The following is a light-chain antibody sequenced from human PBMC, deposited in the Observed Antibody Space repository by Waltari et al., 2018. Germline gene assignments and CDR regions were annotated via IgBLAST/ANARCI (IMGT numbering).Light chain of an antibody. CDR1: KSVLYSSNNKNY. Sequence: DIVMTQSSDSLAVSLGERATINCKSSKSVLYSSNNKNYLAWYQQKPGQPPKLLIYWASTRESGVPDRFSGSGSGTDFTLTISSLQAEDVAVYYCQQYYSTPLTFGPGTKVDIK. CDR3: QQYYSTPLT. J-gene: IGKJ3*01. CDR2: WAS. V-gene: IGKV4-1*01.